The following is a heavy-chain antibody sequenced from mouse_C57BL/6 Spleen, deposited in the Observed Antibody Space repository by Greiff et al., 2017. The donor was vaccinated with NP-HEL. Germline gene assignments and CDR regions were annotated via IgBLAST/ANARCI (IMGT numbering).Heavy chain of an antibody. V-gene: IGHV1-64*01. Sequence: VQLQQSGAELVKPGASVKLSCKASGYTFTSYWMHWVKQRPGQGLEWIGMIHPNSGSTNYNEKFKSKATLTVDKSSSSAYMQLSSLTSEDSAVYYCARRGLGGFDYWGQGTTLTVSS. CDR1: GYTFTSYW. CDR3: ARRGLGGFDY. J-gene: IGHJ2*01. CDR2: IHPNSGST. D-gene: IGHD4-1*01.